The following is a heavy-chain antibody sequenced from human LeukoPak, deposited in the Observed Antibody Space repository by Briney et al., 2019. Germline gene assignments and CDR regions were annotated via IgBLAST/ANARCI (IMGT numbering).Heavy chain of an antibody. CDR1: GGSISSYY. CDR2: IHTSGST. CDR3: ARGSGQWLVNCYYYYMDV. Sequence: SETLSLTCTVTGGSISSYYWSWIRQPAGKGLEWIGYIHTSGSTHYNPCLRSRVTISVDKSKNHFSLKLSSVTAADTAVYYCARGSGQWLVNCYYYYMDVWGKGTTVTVSS. D-gene: IGHD6-19*01. J-gene: IGHJ6*03. V-gene: IGHV4-4*09.